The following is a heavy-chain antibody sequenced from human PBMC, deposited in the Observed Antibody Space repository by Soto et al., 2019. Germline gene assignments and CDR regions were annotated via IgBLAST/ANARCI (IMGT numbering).Heavy chain of an antibody. J-gene: IGHJ3*02. CDR1: GFPFSSYS. V-gene: IGHV3-48*01. CDR2: ISSSSSTI. D-gene: IGHD6-19*01. CDR3: ARDDSSGGAFDI. Sequence: GGSLRLSCAASGFPFSSYSMNWVRQAPGKGLEWVSYISSSSSTIYYADSVKGRFTISRDNAKNSLYLQMNSLRAEDTAVYYCARDDSSGGAFDIWGQGTMVTVSS.